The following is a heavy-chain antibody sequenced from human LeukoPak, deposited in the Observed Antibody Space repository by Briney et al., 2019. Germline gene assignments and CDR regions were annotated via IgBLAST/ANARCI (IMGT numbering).Heavy chain of an antibody. J-gene: IGHJ6*02. D-gene: IGHD5/OR15-5a*01. CDR2: ISAYNGNT. CDR3: ARDSLRGVGNYYYGMDV. Sequence: ASVKVSCKASGGTFTSYGISWVRQAPGQGLEWMGWISAYNGNTNYAQKLQGRVTMTTDTSTSTAYMELRSLRSDDTAVYYCARDSLRGVGNYYYGMDVWGQGTTVTVSS. V-gene: IGHV1-18*01. CDR1: GGTFTSYG.